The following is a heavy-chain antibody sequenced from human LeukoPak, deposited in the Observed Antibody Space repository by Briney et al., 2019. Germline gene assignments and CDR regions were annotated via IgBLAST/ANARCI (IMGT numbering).Heavy chain of an antibody. CDR1: GFTFSDYY. Sequence: GGSLRLSCAASGFTFSDYYMSWIRQAPGKGLEWVANIKRDGSEENYVDSVRGRFTISTDSAKNSLDLQMNSLRAEDTAVYYCTRDERWGQGTLVTVSS. V-gene: IGHV3-7*01. CDR3: TRDER. CDR2: IKRDGSEE. J-gene: IGHJ4*02.